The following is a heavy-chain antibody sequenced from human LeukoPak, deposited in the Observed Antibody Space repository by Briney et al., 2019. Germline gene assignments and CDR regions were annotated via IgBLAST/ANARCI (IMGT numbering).Heavy chain of an antibody. Sequence: GGSLRLSCAASGFTFDDYAMHWVRQAPGKGLEWVSGISWNSGSIGYADSVKGRFTISRDNAKNSLYLQMNSLRVEDTAVYYCARDSAAVMPHFDFWGQGTLVTVSS. J-gene: IGHJ4*02. CDR3: ARDSAAVMPHFDF. V-gene: IGHV3-9*01. D-gene: IGHD2-2*01. CDR1: GFTFDDYA. CDR2: ISWNSGSI.